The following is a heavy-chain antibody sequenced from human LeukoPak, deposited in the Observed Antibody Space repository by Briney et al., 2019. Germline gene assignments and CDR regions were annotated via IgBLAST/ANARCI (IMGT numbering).Heavy chain of an antibody. V-gene: IGHV1-69*05. J-gene: IGHJ4*02. CDR2: IIPIFGTA. Sequence: SVKVSCKASGGTFSSYAISWVRQAPGQGLEWMGRIIPIFGTANYAQKFQGRVTITTDESTSTAYTELSSLRSEDTAVYYCARAIAAAGYFDYWGQGTLVTVSS. CDR3: ARAIAAAGYFDY. D-gene: IGHD6-13*01. CDR1: GGTFSSYA.